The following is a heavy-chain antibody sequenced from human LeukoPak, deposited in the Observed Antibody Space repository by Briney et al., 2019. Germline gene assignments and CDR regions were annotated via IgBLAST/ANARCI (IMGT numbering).Heavy chain of an antibody. J-gene: IGHJ4*02. CDR1: GFTFSSYE. V-gene: IGHV3-48*03. D-gene: IGHD6-19*01. CDR3: ASSPGYSSYFDY. CDR2: ISSSGSTI. Sequence: GGSLRLSCAASGFTFSSYEMNWVRQAPGKGLEWVSYISSSGSTIYYADSVKGRFTISRDNAKNSLYLQMNSLRAEDTAVYYCASSPGYSSYFDYWGQGTLVTVSS.